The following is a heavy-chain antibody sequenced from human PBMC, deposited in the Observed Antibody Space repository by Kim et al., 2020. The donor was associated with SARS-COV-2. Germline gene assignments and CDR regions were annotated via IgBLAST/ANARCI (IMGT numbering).Heavy chain of an antibody. CDR3: ARVQLKLGHNCSGGSCYSQKAPHYFDY. V-gene: IGHV4-34*01. Sequence: SETLSLTCAVYGGSFSGYYWSWIRQPPGKGLEWIGEINHSGSTNYNPSLKSRVTISVDTSKNQFSLKLSSVTAADTAVYYCARVQLKLGHNCSGGSCYSQKAPHYFDYWGQGTLVTVSS. CDR1: GGSFSGYY. CDR2: INHSGST. D-gene: IGHD2-15*01. J-gene: IGHJ4*02.